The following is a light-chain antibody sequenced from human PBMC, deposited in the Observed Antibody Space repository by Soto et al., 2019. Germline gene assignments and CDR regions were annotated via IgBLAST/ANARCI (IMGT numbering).Light chain of an antibody. CDR3: QQYGSSPRT. CDR1: QSVSSSY. J-gene: IGKJ1*01. V-gene: IGKV3-20*01. CDR2: GAS. Sequence: EIVLTQSQRTLSLSPGERGPLXCRASQSVSSSYLAWYQQKPGQAPRLLIYGASSRATGIPDRFSGSGSGTDFTLTISRLEPEDFAVYYCQQYGSSPRTFGQGTKVDIK.